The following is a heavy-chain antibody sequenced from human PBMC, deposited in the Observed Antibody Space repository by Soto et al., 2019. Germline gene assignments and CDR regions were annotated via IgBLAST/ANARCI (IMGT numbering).Heavy chain of an antibody. CDR1: GFIFNSYE. CDR2: ISSSGSTI. D-gene: IGHD2-8*01. V-gene: IGHV3-48*03. Sequence: PGGSLHLSCAASGFIFNSYEMNWVRQAPGKGLEWVSYISSSGSTIYYADSVKGRFTISRDNAKNSLYLQMNSLRAEDTAVYYCARSNYFDYWGQGTLVTVSS. J-gene: IGHJ4*02. CDR3: ARSNYFDY.